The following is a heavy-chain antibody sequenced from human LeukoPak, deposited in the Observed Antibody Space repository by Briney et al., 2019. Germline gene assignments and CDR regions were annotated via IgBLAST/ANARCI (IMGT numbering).Heavy chain of an antibody. CDR2: IYTSGST. Sequence: PSETLSLTCTVSGGSISSYYWSWIRQPAGKGLEWIGRIYTSGSTNYSPSLKSRVTMSVDTSKNQFSLKLSSVTAADTAVYYCASSPPVSRDAFDIWGQGTMVTVSS. CDR3: ASSPPVSRDAFDI. J-gene: IGHJ3*02. CDR1: GGSISSYY. V-gene: IGHV4-4*07.